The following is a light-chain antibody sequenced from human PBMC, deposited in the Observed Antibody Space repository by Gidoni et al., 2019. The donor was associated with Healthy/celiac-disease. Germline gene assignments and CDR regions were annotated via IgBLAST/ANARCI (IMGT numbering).Light chain of an antibody. J-gene: IGLJ2*01. Sequence: QSVLTQPPSVSGDPGQRVTISCTGSSSNIGAGYDVHWYQQLPGTAPKLLIFGNSNRPSGVPDRFSGSKSGTSASLAITGLQAEDEADYYCQSYDTSRLNVVFGGGTKLTVL. CDR2: GNS. CDR1: SSNIGAGYD. CDR3: QSYDTSRLNVV. V-gene: IGLV1-40*01.